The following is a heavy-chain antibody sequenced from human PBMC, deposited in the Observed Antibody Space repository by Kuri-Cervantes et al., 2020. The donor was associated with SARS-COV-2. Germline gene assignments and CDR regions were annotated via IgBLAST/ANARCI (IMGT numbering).Heavy chain of an antibody. V-gene: IGHV4-59*01. CDR1: GGSISSYC. CDR3: ARSKGSGWFGFDPSMDV. CDR2: IYYSGST. D-gene: IGHD6-19*01. Sequence: SETLSLTCTVSGGSISSYCWSWIRQPPGKGLEWIGYIYYSGSTNYNPSLKSRVTISVDTSKNQFSLKLSSVPAADTAVYYCARSKGSGWFGFDPSMDVWGQGTTVTVSS. J-gene: IGHJ6*02.